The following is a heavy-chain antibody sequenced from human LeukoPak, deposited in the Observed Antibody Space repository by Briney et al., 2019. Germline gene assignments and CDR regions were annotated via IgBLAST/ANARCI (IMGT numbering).Heavy chain of an antibody. CDR3: GGRGF. V-gene: IGHV4-4*09. J-gene: IGHJ4*02. CDR2: IYASGTT. D-gene: IGHD3-10*01. Sequence: SETLSLTCTVSGGSISSNCWSWIRQPPGRGLEWIGCIYASGTTNYNPSLKGRLTLSVDTSNNRFSLTLTSVTAADTAAYFCGGRGFWGQGTLVTVSS. CDR1: GGSISSNC.